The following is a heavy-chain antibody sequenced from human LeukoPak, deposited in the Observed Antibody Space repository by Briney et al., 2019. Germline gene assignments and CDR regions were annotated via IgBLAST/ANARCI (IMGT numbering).Heavy chain of an antibody. CDR1: GGTFSSYA. CDR3: ASAYYDSSGYHY. D-gene: IGHD3-22*01. J-gene: IGHJ4*02. CDR2: INPSGGST. Sequence: GSSVKVSCKASGGTFSSYAISWVRQAPGQGLEWMGIINPSGGSTSYAQKFQGRVTMTRDTSTSTVYMELSSLRSEDTAVYYCASAYYDSSGYHYWGQGTLVTVSS. V-gene: IGHV1-46*01.